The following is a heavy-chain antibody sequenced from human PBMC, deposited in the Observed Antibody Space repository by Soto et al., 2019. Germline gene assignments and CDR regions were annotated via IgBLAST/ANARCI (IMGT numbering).Heavy chain of an antibody. J-gene: IGHJ6*03. CDR3: AAGRTQGNYYYYYYMDV. D-gene: IGHD1-26*01. CDR2: IYNSGST. V-gene: IGHV4-59*12. Sequence: PSETLSLTCSVSGGSISSYYWSWIRQPPGEGLEWIGHIYNSGSTNFNPSLKGRVTISVDTSKNQFSLKLSSVTAADTAVYYCAAGRTQGNYYYYYYMDVWGKGTTVTVSS. CDR1: GGSISSYY.